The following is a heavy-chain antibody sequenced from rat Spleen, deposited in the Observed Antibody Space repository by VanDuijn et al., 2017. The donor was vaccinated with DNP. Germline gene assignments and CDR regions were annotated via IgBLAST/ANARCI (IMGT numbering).Heavy chain of an antibody. CDR3: ARHRTIMPYYYAMDA. J-gene: IGHJ4*01. Sequence: EGLLVESDGGLVQPGRSLKLSCAVSGFTFSDYYMAWVRQAPAKGLEWVATLSYNGGTPYYRDSVKGRFTISRDNAQSTLYLQMDSLRSEDTATYYCARHRTIMPYYYAMDAWGQGASVTVSS. CDR1: GFTFSDYY. D-gene: IGHD1-12*01. V-gene: IGHV5-7*01. CDR2: LSYNGGTP.